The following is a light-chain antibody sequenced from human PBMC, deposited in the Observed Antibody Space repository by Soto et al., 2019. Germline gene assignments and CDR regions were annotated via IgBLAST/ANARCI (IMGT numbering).Light chain of an antibody. J-gene: IGLJ1*01. Sequence: QSALIQPRSVSGSPGQSVTISCTGTSSDVGVYIYVSWYRQHPGKAPKLMIYDVITRPSGVPDRFSGSKSGNTASLTISGLQADDEADYYCCSYAGDYTFVFGTGTKITVL. V-gene: IGLV2-11*01. CDR2: DVI. CDR1: SSDVGVYIY. CDR3: CSYAGDYTFV.